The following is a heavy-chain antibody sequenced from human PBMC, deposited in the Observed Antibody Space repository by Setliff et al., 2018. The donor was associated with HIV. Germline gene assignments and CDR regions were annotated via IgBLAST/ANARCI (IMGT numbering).Heavy chain of an antibody. V-gene: IGHV4-4*07. D-gene: IGHD3-10*01. J-gene: IGHJ6*04. CDR2: VYIRGSP. CDR1: GGSISAYY. CDR3: TRRGADSYYPRPLDV. Sequence: SETLSLTCTVSGGSISAYYWNWFRQPAGKGLEWIGRVYIRGSPNSNPSLMSRVTTSIDTSKNQFFLRLSSVTAADTAIYYCTRRGADSYYPRPLDVWGKGTTVTVSS.